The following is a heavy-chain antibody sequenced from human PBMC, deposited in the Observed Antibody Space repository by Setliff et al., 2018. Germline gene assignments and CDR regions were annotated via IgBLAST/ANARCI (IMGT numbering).Heavy chain of an antibody. D-gene: IGHD3-16*01. CDR3: ARVYCQFRCLVESYMDV. Sequence: GGSLRLSCAASGFIFSDYYMSRIRQTPGKGLEWVGRSRDKPSSYTTEYAASVKGRFTISRDDSERSLYLQMNSLTTEDTATYYCARVYCQFRCLVESYMDVWGKGTTVTVSS. CDR1: GFIFSDYY. J-gene: IGHJ6*03. V-gene: IGHV3-72*01. CDR2: SRDKPSSYTT.